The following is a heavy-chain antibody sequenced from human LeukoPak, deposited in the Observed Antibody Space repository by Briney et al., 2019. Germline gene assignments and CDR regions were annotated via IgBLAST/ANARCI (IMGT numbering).Heavy chain of an antibody. CDR1: GGSFSGYY. J-gene: IGHJ6*02. CDR2: INHSGST. V-gene: IGHV4-34*01. CDR3: ARERFLEWFPVTYYYCGMDV. Sequence: KTSETLSLTCAVYGGSFSGYYWSWIRQPPGKGLEWIGEINHSGSTNYSPSLKSRVTISVDTSKNQFSLKLSSVTAADTAVYYCARERFLEWFPVTYYYCGMDVWGQGTTVTVSS. D-gene: IGHD3-3*01.